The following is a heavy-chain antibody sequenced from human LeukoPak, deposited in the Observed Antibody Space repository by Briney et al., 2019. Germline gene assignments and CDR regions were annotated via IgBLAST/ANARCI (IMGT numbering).Heavy chain of an antibody. CDR2: ISSSSYI. Sequence: GGSLRLSCAASGFTFSSYSMNWVRQAPGKGLEWVSSISSSSYIYYADSVKGRFTISRDNAKNSLYLQMNSLRAEDTAVYYCTTDLKESGSDTTTGFQYWGQGTLVTVSS. J-gene: IGHJ4*02. D-gene: IGHD1-26*01. CDR3: TTDLKESGSDTTTGFQY. CDR1: GFTFSSYS. V-gene: IGHV3-21*03.